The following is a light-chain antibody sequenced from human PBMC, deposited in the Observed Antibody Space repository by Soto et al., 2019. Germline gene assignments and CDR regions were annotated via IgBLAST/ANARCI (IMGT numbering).Light chain of an antibody. J-gene: IGKJ1*01. V-gene: IGKV1-5*01. CDR1: QRVGSW. CDR2: DAS. Sequence: DIQMTQSPSTLSASIGDRVTITCLASQRVGSWVAWHQQKPGKAPKVLIYDASNLESGVPSRFSGSGSGTEFTLTISSLQPDDFATYYCQQYASYSPTFGQGTKVDIK. CDR3: QQYASYSPT.